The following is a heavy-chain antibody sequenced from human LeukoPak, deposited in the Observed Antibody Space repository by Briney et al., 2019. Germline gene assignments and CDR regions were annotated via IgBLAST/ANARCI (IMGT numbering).Heavy chain of an antibody. CDR1: GYSFTSYW. D-gene: IGHD2-15*01. Sequence: GESLKISCKGSGYSFTSYWIGWVRHMPGKGLEWMGIIYPGDSDTRYSPSFQGQVTISADKSISTAYLQWSSLKASDTAMYYCARRCSGGSCYSKVCFDIWGQGTMVTVSS. V-gene: IGHV5-51*01. CDR3: ARRCSGGSCYSKVCFDI. CDR2: IYPGDSDT. J-gene: IGHJ3*02.